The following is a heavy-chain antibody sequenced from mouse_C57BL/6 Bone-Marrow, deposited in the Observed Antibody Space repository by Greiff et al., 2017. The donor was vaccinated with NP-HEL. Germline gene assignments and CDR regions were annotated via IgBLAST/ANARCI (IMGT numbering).Heavy chain of an antibody. CDR3: TGGGNYVILFAY. Sequence: EVQGVESGAELVRPGASVKLSCTASGFNIKDDYLHWVKQRPEQGLEWIGWIDPENGDTEYASKFQGKATITAATSSNTAYLQLSSLTSEDTAVYYCTGGGNYVILFAYWGQGTLVTVSA. CDR2: IDPENGDT. J-gene: IGHJ3*01. CDR1: GFNIKDDY. V-gene: IGHV14-4*01. D-gene: IGHD2-1*01.